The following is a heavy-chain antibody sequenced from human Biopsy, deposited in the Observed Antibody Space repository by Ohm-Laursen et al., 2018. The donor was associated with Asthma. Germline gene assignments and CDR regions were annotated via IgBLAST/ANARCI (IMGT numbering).Heavy chain of an antibody. V-gene: IGHV3-9*01. CDR2: ISWNSGTI. D-gene: IGHD3-10*01. Sequence: SLRLSCAASGFSFDDYAMFWVRQAPGKGLEWVSGISWNSGTIGYADSVKGRFTISRDNAKNSLYLQMNSLGPEDTAVYYCARDMGAGPNQPPSGSGSSHLYGMDVWGQGTTVVVSS. J-gene: IGHJ6*02. CDR3: ARDMGAGPNQPPSGSGSSHLYGMDV. CDR1: GFSFDDYA.